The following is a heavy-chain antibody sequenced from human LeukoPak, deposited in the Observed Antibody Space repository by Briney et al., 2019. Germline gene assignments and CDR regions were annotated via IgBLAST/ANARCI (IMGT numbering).Heavy chain of an antibody. CDR1: GFTFSTYW. V-gene: IGHV3-74*01. J-gene: IGHJ4*02. D-gene: IGHD3-22*01. CDR3: ARPPACDSCNYYFAY. Sequence: PGGSLRLSCAASGFTFSTYWMHWVRQVPGKGLVWVSHINSDGSGTSYADSVKGRFTISRDNAKNTLYLQMNSLRVEDTAVYYCARPPACDSCNYYFAYWGQGILVTVSS. CDR2: INSDGSGT.